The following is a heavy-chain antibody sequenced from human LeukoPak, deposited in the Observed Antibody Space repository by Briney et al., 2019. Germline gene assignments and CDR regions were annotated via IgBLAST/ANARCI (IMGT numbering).Heavy chain of an antibody. CDR2: INWDGSRI. CDR1: GFTFDDHA. D-gene: IGHD3-22*01. CDR3: ARASYYYDTSGLGAFDI. V-gene: IGHV3-9*01. Sequence: GGSLRLSCAASGFTFDDHAMFWVRQAPGKGLEGVSGINWDGSRIGYADAVKGRFTISRDSAKNSLYLQMNSLRPEDTALYYCARASYYYDTSGLGAFDIWGQGTLVTVSS. J-gene: IGHJ3*02.